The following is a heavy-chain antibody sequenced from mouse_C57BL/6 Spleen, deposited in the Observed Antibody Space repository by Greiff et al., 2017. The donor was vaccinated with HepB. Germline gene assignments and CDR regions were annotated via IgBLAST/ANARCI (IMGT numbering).Heavy chain of an antibody. V-gene: IGHV10-1*01. Sequence: EVQRVESGGGLVQPKGSLKLSCAASGFSFNTYAMNWVRQAPGKGLEWVARIRSKSNNYATYYADSVKDRFTISRDDSESMLYLQMNNLKTEDTAMYYCVCSYPFFAYWGQGTLVTVSA. CDR2: IRSKSNNYAT. J-gene: IGHJ3*01. CDR1: GFSFNTYA. CDR3: VCSYPFFAY. D-gene: IGHD6-5*01.